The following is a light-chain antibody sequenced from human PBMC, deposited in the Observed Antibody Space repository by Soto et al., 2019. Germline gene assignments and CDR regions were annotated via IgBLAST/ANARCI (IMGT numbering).Light chain of an antibody. CDR1: QSITNR. CDR3: QHYGGMWT. Sequence: DIQRTQSPSTLSASVGDRVTITCRASQSITNRLAWYQQKPGKAPKVLIYDASNLEYGVPSRFSGSGFGTQLIITIRSLQSDDFATYWHQHYGGMWTFGQVTKGDIK. CDR2: DAS. J-gene: IGKJ1*01. V-gene: IGKV1-5*01.